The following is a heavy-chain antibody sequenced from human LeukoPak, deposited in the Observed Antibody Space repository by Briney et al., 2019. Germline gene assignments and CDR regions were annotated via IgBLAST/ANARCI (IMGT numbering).Heavy chain of an antibody. CDR3: ANVKEWELLADY. CDR2: IRYDGSNK. D-gene: IGHD1-26*01. CDR1: GFTFSSYG. V-gene: IGHV3-30*02. J-gene: IGHJ4*02. Sequence: GGSLRLSCAVSGFTFSSYGMHWVRQAPGKGLEWVAFIRYDGSNKYYADSVKGRFTISRDKSKNTLYLQMNSLRAEDTAVYYCANVKEWELLADYSGQGTLVTVSS.